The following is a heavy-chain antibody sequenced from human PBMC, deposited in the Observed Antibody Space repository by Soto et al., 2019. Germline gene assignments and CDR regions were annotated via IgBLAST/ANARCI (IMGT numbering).Heavy chain of an antibody. CDR3: ARTDYIFPTPTYYFQY. Sequence: ASVKVSCKASGDTFTGYYVNWARQAPGQGLEWMGWINPDNGVPNYAQKFQGRVTLSRDTSINTAYMELSRLTSDDTAMYYCARTDYIFPTPTYYFQYWGQRTLVNVSS. J-gene: IGHJ4*02. CDR2: INPDNGVP. CDR1: GDTFTGYY. V-gene: IGHV1-2*02. D-gene: IGHD3-16*01.